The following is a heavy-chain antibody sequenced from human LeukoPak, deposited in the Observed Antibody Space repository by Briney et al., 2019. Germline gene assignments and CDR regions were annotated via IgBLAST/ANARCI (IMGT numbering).Heavy chain of an antibody. CDR2: IYYSGST. D-gene: IGHD5-24*01. CDR1: GGSISSYY. Sequence: SETLSLTCTVSGGSISSYYWSWIRQPPGKGLEWIGYIYYSGSTNYNPSLKSRVTISVDTSKNQFSLKLSSVTAADTAVYYCARGRERWLQTPFDYWGQGNLVTVSS. J-gene: IGHJ4*02. CDR3: ARGRERWLQTPFDY. V-gene: IGHV4-59*01.